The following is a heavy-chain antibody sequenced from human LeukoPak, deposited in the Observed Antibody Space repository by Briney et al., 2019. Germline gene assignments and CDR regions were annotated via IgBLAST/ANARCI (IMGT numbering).Heavy chain of an antibody. J-gene: IGHJ4*02. CDR2: TYYRSRWYN. CDR3: ARVTEKQYLPFDS. D-gene: IGHD6-19*01. CDR1: GDSVSSNSAA. Sequence: SQTLSLTCAISGDSVSSNSAAWNWIRQSPSRGLESLGRTYYRSRWYNGYALSVKSRISINPDTSKNQFSLQLNSVTPEDTAVYYCARVTEKQYLPFDSWGQGTLVTVSS. V-gene: IGHV6-1*01.